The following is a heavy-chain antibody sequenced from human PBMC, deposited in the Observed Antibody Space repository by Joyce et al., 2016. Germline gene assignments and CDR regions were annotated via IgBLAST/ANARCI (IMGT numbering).Heavy chain of an antibody. Sequence: EVQLVESGGGSVQPGRSLRLSCIASGFPYRDYGLSWFRRGPGKGLEWVGFIKSKDYSGTRDYAASVTGRFIISRENSGGNAYLQMNSLKTEDTSVYFCTKWGWRGYCNASTCDSPFDNWGQGTLVIVSP. J-gene: IGHJ4*02. CDR2: IKSKDYSGTR. D-gene: IGHD2-15*01. V-gene: IGHV3-49*03. CDR1: GFPYRDYG. CDR3: TKWGWRGYCNASTCDSPFDN.